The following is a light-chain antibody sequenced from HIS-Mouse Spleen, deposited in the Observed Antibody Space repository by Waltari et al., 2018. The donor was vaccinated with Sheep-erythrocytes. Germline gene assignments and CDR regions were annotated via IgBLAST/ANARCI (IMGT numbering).Light chain of an antibody. CDR2: QDP. J-gene: IGLJ2*01. V-gene: IGLV3-1*01. CDR1: KLGDKY. CDR3: RAWNSRIVV. Sequence: SSELTQPPSVSVSPGQTASITCSGDKLGDKYACWYQQKPGQSPVRVIYQDPKRPSGIPERFSGPTSGNKATLTTSGTRLMVEVDNYGRAWNSRIVVFGGGTKLTVL.